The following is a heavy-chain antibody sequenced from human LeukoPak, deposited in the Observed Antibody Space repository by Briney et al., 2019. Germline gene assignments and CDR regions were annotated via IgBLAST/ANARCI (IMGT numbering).Heavy chain of an antibody. CDR1: GFTFSDYY. CDR2: ISSSGSTI. CDR3: AKDPRQLVPPYAFDI. V-gene: IGHV3-11*01. J-gene: IGHJ3*02. D-gene: IGHD6-13*01. Sequence: GGSLRLSCAASGFTFSDYYMSWIRQAPGKGLEWVSYISSSGSTIYYADSVKGRFTISRDNSKNTLYLQMNSLRAEDTAVYYCAKDPRQLVPPYAFDIWGQGTMVTVSS.